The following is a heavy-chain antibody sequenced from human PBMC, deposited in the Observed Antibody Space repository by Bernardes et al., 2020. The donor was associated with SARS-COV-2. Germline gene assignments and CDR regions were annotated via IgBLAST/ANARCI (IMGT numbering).Heavy chain of an antibody. CDR1: GFTFSTSE. CDR2: ISSSGYTI. D-gene: IGHD2-21*01. J-gene: IGHJ6*02. V-gene: IGHV3-48*03. Sequence: GEPLSLSCAASGFTFSTSEMNWVRQAPGTGLAWVSYISSSGYTIYYADSVKGRFTISRDNAKNSLYLQMNSLRAEDTAVYYCARDGHLWWQDVWGQGTTVTVSS. CDR3: ARDGHLWWQDV.